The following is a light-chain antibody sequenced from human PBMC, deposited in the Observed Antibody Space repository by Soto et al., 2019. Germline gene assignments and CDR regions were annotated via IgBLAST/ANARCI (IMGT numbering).Light chain of an antibody. CDR1: SSDIGAYNY. V-gene: IGLV2-14*01. CDR3: SSFTTTSTVL. J-gene: IGLJ2*01. Sequence: QSALTQPASVSGSLGQSITISCTGTSSDIGAYNYVSWYQQHPGKAPKVMIFEVSMRPSGVSNRFSGSKSGIMASLTISGLQAEDEGDYYCSSFTTTSTVLLGGGTKLTVL. CDR2: EVS.